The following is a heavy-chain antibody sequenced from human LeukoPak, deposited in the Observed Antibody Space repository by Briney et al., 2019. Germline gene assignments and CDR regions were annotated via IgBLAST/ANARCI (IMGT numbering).Heavy chain of an antibody. CDR3: AKAPSGYDYTFDY. V-gene: IGHV3-30*02. J-gene: IGHJ4*02. CDR2: IRYDGSNK. Sequence: PGGSLRLSCAASGFTFSSYGMHWVRQAPGKGLEWVAFIRYDGSNKYYADSVKGRFTISRDNSKNTLYLQMNSLRAEDTAVYYCAKAPSGYDYTFDYWGQGTLVTVSS. CDR1: GFTFSSYG. D-gene: IGHD5-12*01.